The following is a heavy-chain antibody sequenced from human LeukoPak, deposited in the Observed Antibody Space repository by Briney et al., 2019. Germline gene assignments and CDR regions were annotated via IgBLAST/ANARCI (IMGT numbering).Heavy chain of an antibody. D-gene: IGHD6-13*01. CDR2: IYYSGST. Sequence: SETLSLTCTVSGGSISSYYWSWIRQPPGKGLEWIGYIYYSGSTNYNPSLTSRVTISVVTSKNQSSLKLSSVAAEDTAVSYCARGGGYSSRLSLFDAWGQGTLVTVSS. CDR1: GGSISSYY. V-gene: IGHV4-59*01. J-gene: IGHJ5*02. CDR3: ARGGGYSSRLSLFDA.